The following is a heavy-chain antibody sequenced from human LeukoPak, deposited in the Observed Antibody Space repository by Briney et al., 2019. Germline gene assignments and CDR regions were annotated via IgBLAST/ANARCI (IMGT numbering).Heavy chain of an antibody. V-gene: IGHV6-1*01. D-gene: IGHD3-16*01. J-gene: IGHJ5*02. CDR2: TYYRSKWYY. CDR1: GDSVSSNSAG. Sequence: SQTLSLTCAISGDSVSSNSAGWSWIRQSPSRGLEWLGRTYYRSKWYYDYAASVKGRITINPDTSKNLFSLQLNSVTPEDTAVYYCARGGGAIATWGQGTLVTVSS. CDR3: ARGGGAIAT.